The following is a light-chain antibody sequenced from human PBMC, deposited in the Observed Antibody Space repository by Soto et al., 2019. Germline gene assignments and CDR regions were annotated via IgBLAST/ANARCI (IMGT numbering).Light chain of an antibody. CDR2: KAS. Sequence: DIQMTQSPSTLSASVGDRVTITCRASQNVNNCLAWYQQKPGKAPKLLIHKASNLESGIPSRFSGSGSGTVFSLSISSLQPDDFATYYCQQNNIYWTICQGTKVEIK. CDR1: QNVNNC. J-gene: IGKJ1*01. CDR3: QQNNIYWT. V-gene: IGKV1-5*03.